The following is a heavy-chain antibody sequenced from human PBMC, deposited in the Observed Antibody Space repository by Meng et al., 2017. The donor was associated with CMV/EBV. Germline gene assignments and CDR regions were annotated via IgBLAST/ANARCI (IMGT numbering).Heavy chain of an antibody. V-gene: IGHV3-30*02. CDR1: GFTFRRYG. CDR3: VKFFRWDQPDDAFDI. J-gene: IGHJ3*02. CDR2: IENDGSNK. D-gene: IGHD1-26*01. Sequence: GASLKISCAASGFTFRRYGMDWVRQGPGKRLECVTFIENDGSNKYYADSVKGRFTISRDNFKNTVHLQINSLRAEDTALYYCVKFFRWDQPDDAFDIWGHGTMVTVSS.